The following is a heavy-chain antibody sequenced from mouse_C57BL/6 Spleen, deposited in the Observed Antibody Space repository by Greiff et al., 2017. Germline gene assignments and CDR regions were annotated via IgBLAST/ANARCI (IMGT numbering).Heavy chain of an antibody. CDR3: ARRVDGSRPRYFDD. J-gene: IGHJ1*03. V-gene: IGHV5-9*01. D-gene: IGHD1-1*01. CDR2: ISGGGGNT. CDR1: GFTFSSYT. Sequence: DVHLVESGGGLVKPGGSLKLSCAASGFTFSSYTMSWVRQTPEKRLEWVSTISGGGGNTYYPDSVKGRITISRDNAKNTLYLQMSSLRSEDTALYYCARRVDGSRPRYFDDWGTGTTVTVSS.